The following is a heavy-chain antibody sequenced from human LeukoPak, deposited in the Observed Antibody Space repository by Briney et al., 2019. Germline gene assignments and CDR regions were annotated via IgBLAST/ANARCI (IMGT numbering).Heavy chain of an antibody. CDR3: ARQRSSYYFDS. CDR1: GFTFSDHY. Sequence: GGSLRLSCAVSGFTFSDHYVSWIRQAPGKGLDWLSYISPSGITTKYADSVKGRFTVSRGNAKNSVFLQLNNLRVEDTAVYFCARQRSSYYFDSWGQGTLVTVSS. D-gene: IGHD6-19*01. CDR2: ISPSGITT. V-gene: IGHV3-11*01. J-gene: IGHJ4*02.